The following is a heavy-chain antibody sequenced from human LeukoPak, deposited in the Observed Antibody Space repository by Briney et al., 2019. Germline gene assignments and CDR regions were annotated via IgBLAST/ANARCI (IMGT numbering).Heavy chain of an antibody. V-gene: IGHV3-11*04. CDR2: ISSSSSTI. D-gene: IGHD6-13*01. Sequence: LSLTCTVSGGSIRSSYYYWGWIRQPPGKGLEWVSYISSSSSTIYYADSVKGRFTISRDNAKNSLYLQMNSLRAEDTAVYYCIAAAGTNFGYWGQGTLVTVSS. J-gene: IGHJ4*02. CDR3: IAAAGTNFGY. CDR1: GGSIRSSYYY.